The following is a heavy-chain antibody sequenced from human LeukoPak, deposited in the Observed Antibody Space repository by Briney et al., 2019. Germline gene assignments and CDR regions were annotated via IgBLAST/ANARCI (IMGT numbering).Heavy chain of an antibody. Sequence: PGGSLRLPCAASGFTFREYYMSWIRQAPGKGLGWVSYISSGSTIYYSDSVKGRFTISRDNAKNSLYLQMNSLRAKDTAVYYCARVTHSGGDWRHDYWGQGNLVTVSS. D-gene: IGHD2-21*02. CDR3: ARVTHSGGDWRHDY. CDR2: ISSGSTI. V-gene: IGHV3-11*04. CDR1: GFTFREYY. J-gene: IGHJ4*02.